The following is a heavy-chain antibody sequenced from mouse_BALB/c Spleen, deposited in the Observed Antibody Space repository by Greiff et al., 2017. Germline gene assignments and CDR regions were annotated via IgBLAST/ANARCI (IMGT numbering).Heavy chain of an antibody. V-gene: IGHV5-6-4*01. CDR1: GFTFSSYT. D-gene: IGHD2-4*01. J-gene: IGHJ4*01. Sequence: EVQVVESGGGLVKPGGSLKLSCAASGFTFSSYTMSWVRQTPEKRLEWVATISSGGSYTYYPDSVKGRFTISRDNAKNTLYLQMSSLKSEDTAMYYCTRGSTMITTKEMDYWGQGTSVTVSS. CDR3: TRGSTMITTKEMDY. CDR2: ISSGGSYT.